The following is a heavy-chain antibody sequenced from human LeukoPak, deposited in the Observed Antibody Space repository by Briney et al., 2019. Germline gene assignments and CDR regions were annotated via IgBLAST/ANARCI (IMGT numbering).Heavy chain of an antibody. D-gene: IGHD3-3*01. J-gene: IGHJ4*02. V-gene: IGHV3-48*03. CDR3: ARESDDFWSGHRFDY. Sequence: GGSLRLSCAASGFTFSSYEMNWVRQAPGKGLEWVSYISSSGSTIYYADSVKGRFTISRDNAKNSLYLQMNSLRAEDTAVYYCARESDDFWSGHRFDYWGQGTLVTVSS. CDR1: GFTFSSYE. CDR2: ISSSGSTI.